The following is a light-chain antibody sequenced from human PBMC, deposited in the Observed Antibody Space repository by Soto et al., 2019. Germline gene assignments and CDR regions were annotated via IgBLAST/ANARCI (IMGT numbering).Light chain of an antibody. J-gene: IGLJ2*01. CDR3: QSYDSSLPVI. CDR1: SSNTGAGYD. Sequence: QLVLTQPPSVSGAPGQRVTISCTGSSSNTGAGYDVHWYQHLPGTAPKLLIYGNSNRPSGVPDRFSGSKSGTSASLAITGLQAEDEADYYCQSYDSSLPVIFGGGTKLTVL. CDR2: GNS. V-gene: IGLV1-40*01.